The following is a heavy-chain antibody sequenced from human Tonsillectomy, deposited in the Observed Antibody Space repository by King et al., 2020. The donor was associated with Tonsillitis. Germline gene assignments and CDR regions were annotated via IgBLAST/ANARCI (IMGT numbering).Heavy chain of an antibody. J-gene: IGHJ6*03. V-gene: IGHV3-33*08. CDR1: GFTFSSYG. CDR3: VDYYMDV. CDR2: IWYDGSNK. Sequence: VQLVESGGGVVQPGRFLRLSCAAAGFTFSSYGRHWVRQAPGKGLEWVSVIWYDGSNKYYADTVKGRFTISRDNSKNPLYLQMNSLRAEDTAVFHCVDYYMDVWGKGTTVTVSS.